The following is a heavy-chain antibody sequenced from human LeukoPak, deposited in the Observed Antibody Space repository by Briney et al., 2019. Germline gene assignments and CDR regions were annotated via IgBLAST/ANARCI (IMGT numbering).Heavy chain of an antibody. J-gene: IGHJ2*01. V-gene: IGHV3-23*01. D-gene: IGHD1-26*01. Sequence: PGGSLRLSCAASGFTFSSYAMSWVRQAPGKGLEWVSGISSSGSGDNTYYADSVKGRFTISRDSSKNTLFLHMNTQRAEDTAIYYCAKDRTVGASYWYFDLWGRGTLVTVSS. CDR3: AKDRTVGASYWYFDL. CDR1: GFTFSSYA. CDR2: ISSSGSGDNT.